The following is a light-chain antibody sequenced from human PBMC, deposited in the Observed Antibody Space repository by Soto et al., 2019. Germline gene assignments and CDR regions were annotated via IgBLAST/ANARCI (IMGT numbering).Light chain of an antibody. Sequence: DIQMTQSPSTLSASVGDRVTITCRASQRISSWLAWYQQKPGKVPRLLIYKASTLESGVPSRFCGSGSGTEFTLTISSLQPHDFATYYCQLYNSPPWTFGQGTKVEIK. CDR2: KAS. CDR3: QLYNSPPWT. V-gene: IGKV1-5*03. J-gene: IGKJ1*01. CDR1: QRISSW.